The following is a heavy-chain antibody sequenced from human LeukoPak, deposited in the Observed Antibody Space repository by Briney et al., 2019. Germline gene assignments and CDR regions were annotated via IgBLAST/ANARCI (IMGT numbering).Heavy chain of an antibody. CDR1: GFSFSIAW. Sequence: PGGSLRLSCAASGFSFSIAWMRWVRQAPGKGLEWIGLIKSQKNGGTTDYAAPVKGRFSISRDDSKNTIYLQMNGLKSEDTAVYYCANLPRQYRVNMDVWGKGTTVTVSS. D-gene: IGHD3-10*01. CDR2: IKSQKNGGTT. CDR3: ANLPRQYRVNMDV. V-gene: IGHV3-15*01. J-gene: IGHJ6*03.